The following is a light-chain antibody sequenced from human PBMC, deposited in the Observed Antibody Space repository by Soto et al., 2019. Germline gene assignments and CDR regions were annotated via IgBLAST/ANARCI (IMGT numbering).Light chain of an antibody. Sequence: IVVTQTPATLSVSPGESATLSCRASQSVSSNLAWHQQKPGQAPRILMYDASTRATGIPARFSGSGSGTECTLTISSLQSEDFAVYYCQQYNNWPRTLGQGTKVDIK. CDR1: QSVSSN. J-gene: IGKJ1*01. CDR3: QQYNNWPRT. CDR2: DAS. V-gene: IGKV3-15*01.